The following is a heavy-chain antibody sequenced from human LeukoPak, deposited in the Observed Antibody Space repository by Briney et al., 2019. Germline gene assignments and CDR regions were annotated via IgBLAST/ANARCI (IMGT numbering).Heavy chain of an antibody. J-gene: IGHJ4*02. CDR2: IPYSGST. CDR1: GGSISSGDYY. D-gene: IGHD5-24*01. CDR3: AREMATIHY. Sequence: PSETLSLTCTVSGGSISSGDYYWSWIRQPPGKGLEWIGYIPYSGSTYYNPSLKSRVTISVDTSKNQFSLNLSSVTAADTAVYYCAREMATIHYWGQGTLVTVSS. V-gene: IGHV4-30-4*01.